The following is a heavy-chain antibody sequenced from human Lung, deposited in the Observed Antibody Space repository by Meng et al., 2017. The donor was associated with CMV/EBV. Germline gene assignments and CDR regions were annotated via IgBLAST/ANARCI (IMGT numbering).Heavy chain of an antibody. CDR1: GGSFSGYY. CDR3: ARGGFTYDFWSGYDFDY. CDR2: INHSGST. Sequence: SETLSLXXAVYGGSFSGYYWSWIRQPPGKGLEWIGEINHSGSTNYNPSLKSRVTISVDTSKNQFSLKLSSVTAADTAVYYCARGGFTYDFWSGYDFDYWGQRTLVTVSS. V-gene: IGHV4-34*01. J-gene: IGHJ4*02. D-gene: IGHD3-3*01.